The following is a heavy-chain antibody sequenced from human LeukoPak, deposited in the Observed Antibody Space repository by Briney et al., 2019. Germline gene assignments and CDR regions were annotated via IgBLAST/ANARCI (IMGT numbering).Heavy chain of an antibody. CDR3: ARDTPYYDILTGYYNRDAFDI. J-gene: IGHJ3*02. CDR1: GFTFSSYS. D-gene: IGHD3-9*01. Sequence: GGSLRLSCAASGFTFSSYSMNWVRQAPGKGLEWVSSISSSSSYIYYADSVKGRFTISRDNAKNSLYLQMNSLRAEDTAVYYCARDTPYYDILTGYYNRDAFDIWGQGTMVTVSS. V-gene: IGHV3-21*01. CDR2: ISSSSSYI.